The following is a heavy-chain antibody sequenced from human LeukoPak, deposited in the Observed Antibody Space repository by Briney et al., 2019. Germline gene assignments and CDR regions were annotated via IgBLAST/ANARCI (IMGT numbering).Heavy chain of an antibody. J-gene: IGHJ4*02. D-gene: IGHD2-15*01. CDR2: IWYDGTNK. V-gene: IGHV3-33*01. Sequence: GRSLRLSCAAPGFTFSSYGMHWVRQAPGKGPHSVSAIWYDGTNKKYADSVKGRFTISRDNSKNTLDLEMNSLRAEDTAVYYCARVKDCSGGSCLNNYFDYWGQGTLVTVSS. CDR1: GFTFSSYG. CDR3: ARVKDCSGGSCLNNYFDY.